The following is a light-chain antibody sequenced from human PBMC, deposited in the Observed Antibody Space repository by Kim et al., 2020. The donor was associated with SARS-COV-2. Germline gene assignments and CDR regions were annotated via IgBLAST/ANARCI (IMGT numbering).Light chain of an antibody. CDR3: LQDFNYPRT. V-gene: IGKV1-6*01. Sequence: ASVGDRVTITCRASQGIRDDLGWYQQKPGKAPKLLIYAASSLQSGVPSRFSGSGSGTDFTLTISSLQPEDFATYYCLQDFNYPRTFGQGTKVDIK. CDR2: AAS. J-gene: IGKJ1*01. CDR1: QGIRDD.